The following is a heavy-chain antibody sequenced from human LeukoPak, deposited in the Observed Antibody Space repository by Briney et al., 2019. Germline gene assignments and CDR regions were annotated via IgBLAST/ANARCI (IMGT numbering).Heavy chain of an antibody. J-gene: IGHJ3*02. Sequence: SETLSLTCTVSGGSLSSYYWSWIRQPPGKGLEWIGYIYYSGSTNYNPSLKSRVTISVDTSKNQFSLKLSSVTAADTAVYYCARAPPPTIFGVVINDAFDIWGQGTMVTVSS. CDR2: IYYSGST. CDR1: GGSLSSYY. D-gene: IGHD3-3*01. CDR3: ARAPPPTIFGVVINDAFDI. V-gene: IGHV4-59*08.